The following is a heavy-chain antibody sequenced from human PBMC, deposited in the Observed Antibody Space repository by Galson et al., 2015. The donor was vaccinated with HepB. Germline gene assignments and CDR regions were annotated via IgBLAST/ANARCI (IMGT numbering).Heavy chain of an antibody. V-gene: IGHV3-64D*06. CDR1: GIIFSRFG. J-gene: IGHJ4*02. CDR2: ISNNGGST. Sequence: SLRLSCAASGIIFSRFGMHWVRQAPGKRLEYVSGISNNGGSTSYADSVKGRFTISRDNSKNTVYLQMSSLRTEDTAIYYCVRDSFYYWGQGTPVTVSS. CDR3: VRDSFYY.